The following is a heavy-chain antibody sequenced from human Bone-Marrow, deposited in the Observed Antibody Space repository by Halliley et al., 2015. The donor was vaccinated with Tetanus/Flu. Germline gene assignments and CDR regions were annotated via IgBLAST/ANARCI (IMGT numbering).Heavy chain of an antibody. V-gene: IGHV4-31*03. D-gene: IGHD2-21*02. CDR2: IFHSGSA. Sequence: TLSLTCTVSGGSITSDSFYWSWIRQDPRKGLEWIGYIFHSGSAYYNPSLRSRLTISVDTSKNQFSLRLTSVTAADTAIYYCARAVTGMWQDFNWFDPWGQGMLVTVPS. CDR1: GGSITSDSFY. J-gene: IGHJ5*02. CDR3: ARAVTGMWQDFNWFDP.